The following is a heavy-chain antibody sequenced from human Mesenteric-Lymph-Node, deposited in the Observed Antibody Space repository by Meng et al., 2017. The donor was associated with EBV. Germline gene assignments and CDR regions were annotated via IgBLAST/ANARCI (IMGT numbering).Heavy chain of an antibody. CDR2: IYWDDDA. CDR1: GFSLTTSGVR. J-gene: IGHJ4*02. CDR3: AHRRREDTGYHSAFHY. Sequence: QITLKESGPTLVKPTQTLTLACSFPGFSLTTSGVRVGWVRQPPGKALEWLALIYWDDDARYSPSLKNRLTVTKDTSKNQVVLTMTNMDPADTGTYYCAHRRREDTGYHSAFHYWGPGILVTVSS. D-gene: IGHD5-12*01. V-gene: IGHV2-5*02.